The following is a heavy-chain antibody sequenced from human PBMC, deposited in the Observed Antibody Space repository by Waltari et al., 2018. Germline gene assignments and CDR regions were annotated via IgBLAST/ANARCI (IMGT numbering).Heavy chain of an antibody. CDR1: GGSFSGYY. CDR2: INHSGST. J-gene: IGHJ4*02. CDR3: ARARATHLLDY. Sequence: QVQLQQWGAGLLKPSETLSLTCAVYGGSFSGYYWSWIRQPPGKGLEWIGEINHSGSTNYNPSLKSRVTISVDTSKNQFSLKLSSATAADTAVYYCARARATHLLDYWGQGTLVTVSS. V-gene: IGHV4-34*01. D-gene: IGHD1-26*01.